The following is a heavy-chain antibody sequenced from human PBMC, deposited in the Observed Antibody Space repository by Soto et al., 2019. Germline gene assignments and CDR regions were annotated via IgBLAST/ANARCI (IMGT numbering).Heavy chain of an antibody. CDR1: GDTFNFYS. CDR3: ASSYGSGYRAFDS. V-gene: IGHV1-69*02. Sequence: QVQLVQSGAEVKKPGSSVRVSCKASGDTFNFYSINWVRQAPGLGLEWMGRINPILSMSNYAQRFQGRVTMTADKSTSTAYTELSSLRSEDTDMYYCASSYGSGYRAFDSWGQGALVTVSS. CDR2: INPILSMS. J-gene: IGHJ4*02. D-gene: IGHD3-10*01.